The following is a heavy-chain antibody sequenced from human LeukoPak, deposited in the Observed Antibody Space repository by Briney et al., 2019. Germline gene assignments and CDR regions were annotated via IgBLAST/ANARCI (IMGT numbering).Heavy chain of an antibody. J-gene: IGHJ4*02. Sequence: GGSLRPSCAASGFTFAMNWVRQAPGKGLEWVSSISGSGGTTYYAGSVKGRFTISRDNSKNTLFLQMNSLRADDTAIYYCAKRDFWGQGTLVTVSS. CDR2: ISGSGGTT. CDR1: GFTFA. CDR3: AKRDF. V-gene: IGHV3-23*01.